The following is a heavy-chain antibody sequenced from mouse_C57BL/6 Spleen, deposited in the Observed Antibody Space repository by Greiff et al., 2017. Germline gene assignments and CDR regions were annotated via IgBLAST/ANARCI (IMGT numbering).Heavy chain of an antibody. J-gene: IGHJ4*01. D-gene: IGHD2-3*01. CDR3: ASGDGYRDYYAMDY. CDR1: GYTFTSYW. CDR2: IDPSDSYT. V-gene: IGHV1-69*01. Sequence: QVQLQQPGAELVMPGASVKLSCKASGYTFTSYWMHWVKQRPGQGLEWIGEIDPSDSYTNYNQKFKGKSTLTVDKSSSTAYMQLSSLTSEDSAVYYCASGDGYRDYYAMDYWGQGTSVTVSS.